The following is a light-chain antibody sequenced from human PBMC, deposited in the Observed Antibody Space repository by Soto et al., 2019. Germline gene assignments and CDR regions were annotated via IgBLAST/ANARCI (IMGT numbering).Light chain of an antibody. Sequence: IVLTQSPGTLSLSPGERATLSCRASQSVSSSSLAWYQQKPGQAPRLLIYGASSRATGTPDSFSGSGSCTDFALTISRLEPEDFAVYYCQQYGSSPPLTFGGGTKVEIK. CDR2: GAS. J-gene: IGKJ4*01. CDR1: QSVSSSS. CDR3: QQYGSSPPLT. V-gene: IGKV3-20*01.